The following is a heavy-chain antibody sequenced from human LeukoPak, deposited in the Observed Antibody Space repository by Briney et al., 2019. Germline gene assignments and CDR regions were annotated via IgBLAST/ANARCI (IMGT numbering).Heavy chain of an antibody. CDR2: ISSSSSTI. J-gene: IGHJ4*02. Sequence: GGSLRLSCAASGFTFSNYSMNWVRQAPGKGLEWVSYISSSSSTIYYADSVKGRFTISRDNAKNSLYLQMNSLRAEDTAVYYCARDLIYYDSSGYFRFDYWGQGTLVTVSS. CDR3: ARDLIYYDSSGYFRFDY. V-gene: IGHV3-48*04. D-gene: IGHD3-22*01. CDR1: GFTFSNYS.